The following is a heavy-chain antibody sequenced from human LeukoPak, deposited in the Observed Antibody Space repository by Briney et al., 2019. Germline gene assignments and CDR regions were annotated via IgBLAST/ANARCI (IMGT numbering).Heavy chain of an antibody. CDR1: GFTFSSYW. V-gene: IGHV3-7*01. D-gene: IGHD6-19*01. Sequence: GGSLRLSCAASGFTFSSYWMSWVRQAPGKWLEWVANIKQDGSEKYYVDSVKGRFTISRDNAKNSLYLQMNSLRAEDTAVYYCARSTSLSIAVAGYDYWGQGTLVTVSS. J-gene: IGHJ4*02. CDR3: ARSTSLSIAVAGYDY. CDR2: IKQDGSEK.